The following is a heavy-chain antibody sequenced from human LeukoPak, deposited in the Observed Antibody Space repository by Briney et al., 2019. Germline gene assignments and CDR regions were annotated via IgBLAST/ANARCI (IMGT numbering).Heavy chain of an antibody. CDR3: AKDRRHCTSTFCSGDHFDS. Sequence: NPGGSLRLSCAATGFTFFNYALAWVRQAPGKVLQSVSYISHSGHRTYYTASVLGRFTVSRDNSKNTLYLEMKGLTAEDTAVYYCAKDRRHCTSTFCSGDHFDSWGQGTLVTVSS. D-gene: IGHD2-8*01. J-gene: IGHJ4*02. CDR2: ISHSGHRT. CDR1: GFTFFNYA. V-gene: IGHV3-23*01.